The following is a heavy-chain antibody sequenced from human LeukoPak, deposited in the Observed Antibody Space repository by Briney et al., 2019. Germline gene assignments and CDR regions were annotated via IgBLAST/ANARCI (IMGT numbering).Heavy chain of an antibody. Sequence: GGSLRLSCAASGFTFSSYWMSWVRQAPGKGLEWVANIKQDGSEKYYVDSVKGRLTISRDNAKNLLYLQMNSLRAEDTAVYYCARARGYSFVYFDYWGQGALVTVSS. V-gene: IGHV3-7*03. CDR1: GFTFSSYW. J-gene: IGHJ4*02. D-gene: IGHD5-18*01. CDR3: ARARGYSFVYFDY. CDR2: IKQDGSEK.